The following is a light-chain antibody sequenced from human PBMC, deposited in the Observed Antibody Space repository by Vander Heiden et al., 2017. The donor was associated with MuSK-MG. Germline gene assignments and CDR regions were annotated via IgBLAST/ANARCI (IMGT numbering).Light chain of an antibody. CDR1: QSISSY. CDR3: QQRSNWPRT. J-gene: IGKJ4*01. CDR2: DAS. Sequence: EIVLTKSPATLSLSPGERATLSCRASQSISSYLAWYPQKPGQAPRLLIYDASNRATGIPARFSGSGSGTDFTLTISSLEPEDFAVYYCQQRSNWPRTFGGGTKVEIK. V-gene: IGKV3-11*01.